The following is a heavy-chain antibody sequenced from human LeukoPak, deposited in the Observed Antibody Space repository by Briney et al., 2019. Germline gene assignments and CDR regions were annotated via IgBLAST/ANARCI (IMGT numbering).Heavy chain of an antibody. CDR1: GFTVSSNY. J-gene: IGHJ4*02. D-gene: IGHD3-16*01. CDR3: ARSLLLGTFDY. CDR2: IYSGGIT. V-gene: IGHV3-53*01. Sequence: GGSLRLSCAASGFTVSSNYMSWVRQAPGKGLEWVSVIYSGGITYYADSVKGRFTISRDNSKNTLYLQMNSLRAEDTAVYYCARSLLLGTFDYWGQGTLVTVSS.